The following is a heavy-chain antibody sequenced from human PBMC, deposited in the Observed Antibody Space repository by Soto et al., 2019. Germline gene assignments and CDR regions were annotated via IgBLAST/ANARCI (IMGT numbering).Heavy chain of an antibody. CDR2: ISYDGSNK. V-gene: IGHV3-30-3*01. CDR3: ARDSYRFNSGYGFSMDV. Sequence: QVQLVESGGGVVQPGRSLRLSCAASGFTFSSYAMHWVRQAPGKGLEWVAVISYDGSNKYYADSVKGRFTISRETSKNTLYLQRYSLRAEATAVYYWARDSYRFNSGYGFSMDVWGQGTTVTVSS. D-gene: IGHD5-12*01. J-gene: IGHJ6*02. CDR1: GFTFSSYA.